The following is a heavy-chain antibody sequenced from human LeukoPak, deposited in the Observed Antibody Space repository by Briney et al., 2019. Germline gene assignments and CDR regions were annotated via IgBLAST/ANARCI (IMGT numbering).Heavy chain of an antibody. J-gene: IGHJ4*02. V-gene: IGHV3-23*01. Sequence: PGGSLRLSCVTSGFTFSSYAMSWVRQPPGKGLEWVSGISDSGITTYYADSVRGRFTISRDNSKNTVFLQMNSLRAEDTALYYCAKGVDSGSYSFDYWGQGTLVTVSS. CDR3: AKGVDSGSYSFDY. D-gene: IGHD1-26*01. CDR2: ISDSGITT. CDR1: GFTFSSYA.